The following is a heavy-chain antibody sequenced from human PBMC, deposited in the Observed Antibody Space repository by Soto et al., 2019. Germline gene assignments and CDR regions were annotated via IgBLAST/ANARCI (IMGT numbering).Heavy chain of an antibody. CDR1: GGSLSSYF. J-gene: IGHJ4*02. D-gene: IGHD3-10*01. Sequence: SETLSLTCTVSGGSLSSYFWSWIRQPPGKGLEWVGCIYDSGSTKYNPSLRSRVSLSVDMSKNQFSLRLTSVTAADTAVYYCASGQLWSRDFDYWGPGALVTVSS. CDR3: ASGQLWSRDFDY. CDR2: IYDSGST. V-gene: IGHV4-59*01.